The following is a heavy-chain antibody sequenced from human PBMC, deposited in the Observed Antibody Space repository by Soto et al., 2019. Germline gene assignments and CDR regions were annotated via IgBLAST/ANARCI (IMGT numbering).Heavy chain of an antibody. D-gene: IGHD3-3*01. CDR1: GFTFSSYS. V-gene: IGHV3-48*01. CDR2: ISSSSSTI. Sequence: EVQLVESGGGLVQPGGSLRLSCAASGFTFSSYSMNWVRQAPGKGLEWVSYISSSSSTIYYADSVKGRFTISRDNAKNSLYLQMNGLRAEDTAVYYCARDLTYYDFWSGYGRASWFDPWGQGTLVTVSS. CDR3: ARDLTYYDFWSGYGRASWFDP. J-gene: IGHJ5*02.